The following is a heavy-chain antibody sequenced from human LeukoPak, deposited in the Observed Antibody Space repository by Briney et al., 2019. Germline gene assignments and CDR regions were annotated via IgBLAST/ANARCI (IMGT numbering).Heavy chain of an antibody. V-gene: IGHV1-24*01. CDR2: FDPEDGET. D-gene: IGHD2-2*01. CDR1: GYTLTELS. CDR3: VTRIVVVPAAANLRLYYFDY. Sequence: ASVKVSCKVSGYTLTELSMHWVRQAPGKGLEWMGGFDPEDGETIYAQKFQGRVTMTEDTSTDTAYMELSSLRSEDTAVYYCVTRIVVVPAAANLRLYYFDYWGQGTLVTVSS. J-gene: IGHJ4*02.